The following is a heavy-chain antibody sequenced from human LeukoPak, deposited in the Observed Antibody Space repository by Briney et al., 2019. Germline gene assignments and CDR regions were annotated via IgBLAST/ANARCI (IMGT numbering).Heavy chain of an antibody. V-gene: IGHV1-69*05. CDR3: ASGESSGFDY. J-gene: IGHJ4*02. CDR2: IIPIFGTA. CDR1: GGTFSSYA. Sequence: ASVTVSCKASGGTFSSYAISWVRQAPGQGLEWMGGIIPIFGTANYAQKFQGRVTITTDESTSTAYMELSSLRSEDTAVYYCASGESSGFDYWGQGTLVTVSS. D-gene: IGHD6-19*01.